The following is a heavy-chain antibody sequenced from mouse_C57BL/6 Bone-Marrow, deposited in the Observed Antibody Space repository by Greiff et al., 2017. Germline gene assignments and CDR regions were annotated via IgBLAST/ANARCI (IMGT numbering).Heavy chain of an antibody. CDR3: ARDLGNYAMDD. V-gene: IGHV7-1*01. CDR2: SRNKANDYTT. Sequence: EVKLMESGGGLVQSGRSLRLSCATSGFTFRAFYMEWVRQAPGKGLEWLAASRNKANDYTTEYSASVKGRFIVSRDTSQSILYLQMNALRAEDTAIYYCARDLGNYAMDDWGQGTSVTVSS. J-gene: IGHJ4*01. CDR1: GFTFRAFY. D-gene: IGHD4-1*01.